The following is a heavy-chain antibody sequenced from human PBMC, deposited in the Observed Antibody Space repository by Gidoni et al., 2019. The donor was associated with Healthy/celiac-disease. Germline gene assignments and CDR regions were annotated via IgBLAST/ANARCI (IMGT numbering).Heavy chain of an antibody. D-gene: IGHD3-22*01. CDR2: INTSGSN. CDR1: GGSIRNHS. V-gene: IGHV4-4*07. Sequence: QVHLQESGPGLVKPSETLALTCTVSGGSIRNHSCAWVRQSAGKGLEWIGRINTSGSNTYNPSIQSRVTMSLDTSKSKFSLRLTSVTAADTAVYFCAAYPSIYDRSGYYVAWGQGTLVTVSS. CDR3: AAYPSIYDRSGYYVA. J-gene: IGHJ5*02.